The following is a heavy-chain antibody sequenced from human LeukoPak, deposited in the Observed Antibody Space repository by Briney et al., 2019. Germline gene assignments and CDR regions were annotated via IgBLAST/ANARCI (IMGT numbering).Heavy chain of an antibody. CDR2: IIPIFGTA. Sequence: SVKVSCKASGGTFSSYAISWVRQAPGQGLEWMGGIIPIFGTANYAQKFQGRVTMTEDTSTDTAYMELSSLRSEDTAVYYCATVTTHDAFDIWGQGTMVTVSS. D-gene: IGHD1-1*01. CDR3: ATVTTHDAFDI. V-gene: IGHV1-69*06. CDR1: GGTFSSYA. J-gene: IGHJ3*02.